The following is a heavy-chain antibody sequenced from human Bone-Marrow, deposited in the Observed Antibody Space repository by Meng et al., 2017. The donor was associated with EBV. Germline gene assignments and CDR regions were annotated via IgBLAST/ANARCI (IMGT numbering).Heavy chain of an antibody. J-gene: IGHJ4*02. CDR1: GFTFNNYA. CDR2: ISRSGDST. Sequence: EERLLESGGGLVQPGGSLRLSCAASGFTFNNYAMSWVRQAPGKGLEWVSAISRSGDSTYYADSVKGRFTISRDNSKNTLYLQMNSLRAEDTAVYYCAPGAYGYWGQGTLVTVSS. V-gene: IGHV3-23*01. D-gene: IGHD5-12*01. CDR3: APGAYGY.